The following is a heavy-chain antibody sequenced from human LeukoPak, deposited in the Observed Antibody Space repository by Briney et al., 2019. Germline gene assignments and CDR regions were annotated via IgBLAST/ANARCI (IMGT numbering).Heavy chain of an antibody. CDR3: AKRVRYSSGLALDY. CDR1: GFTFSSYA. CDR2: ISGSGGST. V-gene: IGHV3-23*01. J-gene: IGHJ4*02. Sequence: PGGSLRLSCAASGFTFSSYAMSWVRQAPGKGLEWVSAISGSGGSTYYADSVKGRFTISRDNSKNTLYLQMNSLRAEDTAVYYCAKRVRYSSGLALDYWAQGPLVTVSS. D-gene: IGHD6-19*01.